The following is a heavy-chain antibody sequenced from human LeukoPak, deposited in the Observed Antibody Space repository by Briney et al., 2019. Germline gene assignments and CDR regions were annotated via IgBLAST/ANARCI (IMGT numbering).Heavy chain of an antibody. V-gene: IGHV3-23*01. CDR2: ISGSGGST. J-gene: IGHJ4*02. Sequence: PGGSLRLSRAASGFTFSSYAMSWVRQAPGKGLEWVSAISGSGGSTYYADSVKGRFTISRDNSKNTLYLQMNSLRAEDTAVYYCAKADYSGSFHFDYWGQGTLVTVSS. CDR1: GFTFSSYA. CDR3: AKADYSGSFHFDY. D-gene: IGHD1-26*01.